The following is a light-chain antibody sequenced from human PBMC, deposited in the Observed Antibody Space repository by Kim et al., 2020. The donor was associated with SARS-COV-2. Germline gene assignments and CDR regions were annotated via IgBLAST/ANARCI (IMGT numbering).Light chain of an antibody. V-gene: IGLV2-14*03. CDR3: SSYTSSSALYV. CDR2: DIN. J-gene: IGLJ1*01. CDR1: SSDIGAYRY. Sequence: QSIAISCTGTSSDIGAYRYVSWYQQHPGKAPKLMMYDINNRPSRVSDRFSGSKSGNTASLTISGLQAEDEADYYCSSYTSSSALYVFGSGTKVTVL.